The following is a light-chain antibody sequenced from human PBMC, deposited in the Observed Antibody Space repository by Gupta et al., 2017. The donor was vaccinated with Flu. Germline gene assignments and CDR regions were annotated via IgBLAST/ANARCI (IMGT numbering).Light chain of an antibody. J-gene: IGKJ4*01. CDR2: AAS. Sequence: PSSLSASLGDRVTITCRASQSISNYLNWYQQKPGKAPKLLIYAASSLQSGVPSRFSGSGSGTDFTLTVSSLQPEDFATYYCQQSYSTPLSFGGGTKLEIK. CDR1: QSISNY. V-gene: IGKV1-39*01. CDR3: QQSYSTPLS.